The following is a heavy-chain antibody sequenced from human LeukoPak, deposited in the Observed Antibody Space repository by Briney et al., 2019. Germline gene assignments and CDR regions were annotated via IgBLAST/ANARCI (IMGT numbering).Heavy chain of an antibody. CDR3: AGARGRYDILTGPSPQDY. J-gene: IGHJ4*02. Sequence: GGSLRLSCAASGFTFSSYSMNWVRQAPGKGLEWVSSISSSSSYIYYADSVKGRFTISRDNAKNSLYLQMNSLRAEDTAVYYCAGARGRYDILTGPSPQDYWGQGTLVTVSS. D-gene: IGHD3-9*01. CDR1: GFTFSSYS. CDR2: ISSSSSYI. V-gene: IGHV3-21*01.